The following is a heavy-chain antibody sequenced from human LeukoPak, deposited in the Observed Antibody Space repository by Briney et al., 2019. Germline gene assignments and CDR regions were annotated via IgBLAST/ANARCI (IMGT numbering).Heavy chain of an antibody. CDR2: GIPIFGTA. D-gene: IGHD3-9*01. CDR1: GGTCSSYA. Sequence: SVKLSCKASGGTCSSYAISWGRQAPGQGLEWMGGGIPIFGTANYAQKFQGRVTITAEESTTTDYMELSSIRSDATDVSDCARSSSFDWLSPYCYYGIDAWGKGTTVTVSS. CDR3: ARSSSFDWLSPYCYYGIDA. J-gene: IGHJ6*04. V-gene: IGHV1-69*01.